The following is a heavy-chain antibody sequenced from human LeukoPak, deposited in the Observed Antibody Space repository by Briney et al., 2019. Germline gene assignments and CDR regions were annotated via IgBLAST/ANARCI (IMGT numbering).Heavy chain of an antibody. CDR2: IIPIFGTA. CDR3: ARDLPGYVGGPFDL. CDR1: GGTFSSYA. V-gene: IGHV1-69*01. D-gene: IGHD3-16*01. Sequence: SVSPSFKASGGTFSSYAISWVRQAPGQGLEWMGGIIPIFGTANYVQKFQGRDTITADESTSTAYMELSSLRSEDTAVYYCARDLPGYVGGPFDLWAQETLVTVSS. J-gene: IGHJ4*02.